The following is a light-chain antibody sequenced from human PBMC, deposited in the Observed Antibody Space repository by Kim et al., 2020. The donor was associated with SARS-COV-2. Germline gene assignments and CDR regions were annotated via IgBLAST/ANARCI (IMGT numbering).Light chain of an antibody. V-gene: IGLV3-19*01. J-gene: IGLJ3*02. CDR2: GKT. CDR3: NSRDSTDNHWV. Sequence: SSELTQDPAVSVALGQTVRITCQGDSLRRFYASWYQQKPGQAPVLVIYGKTNRPSGIPDRFSGSSSGNTTSLIITGAQAEDEADYYCNSRDSTDNHWVFG. CDR1: SLRRFY.